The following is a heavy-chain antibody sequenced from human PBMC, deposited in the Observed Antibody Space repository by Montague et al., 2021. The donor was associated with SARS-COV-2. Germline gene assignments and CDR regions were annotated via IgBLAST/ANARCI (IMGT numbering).Heavy chain of an antibody. CDR3: VRGNRGVVILYHYYAMDV. CDR2: INHSGRT. D-gene: IGHD3-10*01. CDR1: GGSFSGYY. Sequence: SETLSLTCAVYGGSFSGYYWTWIRQPPGKGLEWIGDINHSGRTNYNPSLKSRVTISADTSKNQFSLKLSSVTAADTAVYFCVRGNRGVVILYHYYAMDVWGQGTTVTVSS. J-gene: IGHJ6*02. V-gene: IGHV4-34*01.